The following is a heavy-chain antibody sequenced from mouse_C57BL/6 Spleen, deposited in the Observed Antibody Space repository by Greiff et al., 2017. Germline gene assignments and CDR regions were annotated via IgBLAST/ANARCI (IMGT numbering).Heavy chain of an antibody. CDR2: ISDGGSYT. V-gene: IGHV5-4*03. CDR3: ARGWLLFDY. D-gene: IGHD2-3*01. J-gene: IGHJ2*01. CDR1: GFTFSSYA. Sequence: EVKVEESGGGLVKPGGSLKLSCAASGFTFSSYAMSWVRQTPEKRLEWVATISDGGSYTYYPDNVKGRFTISRDNAKNNLYLQMSHLKSEDTAMYYCARGWLLFDYWGQGTTLTVSS.